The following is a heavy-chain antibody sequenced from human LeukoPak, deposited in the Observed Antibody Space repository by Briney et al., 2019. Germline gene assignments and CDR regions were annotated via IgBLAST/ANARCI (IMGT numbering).Heavy chain of an antibody. CDR1: GYAFTDYY. CDR2: INPNSGGT. D-gene: IGHD6-13*01. V-gene: IGHV1-2*02. J-gene: IGHJ4*02. Sequence: ASVKVSCKASGYAFTDYYMHWVRQAPGQGLEWMGWINPNSGGTNYAQNFQGRVTMTSDTSISTAYMELSRLTSDDTAVYYCARDPRRGAYSSSWYFDYWGQGALVTVSS. CDR3: ARDPRRGAYSSSWYFDY.